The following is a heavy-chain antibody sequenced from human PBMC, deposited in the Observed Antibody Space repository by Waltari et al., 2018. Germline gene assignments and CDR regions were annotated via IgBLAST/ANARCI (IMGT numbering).Heavy chain of an antibody. Sequence: QVQLVESGGGVVQPGGSLRLSCAASGFTFSSYGMHWVRQAPGKGREWVAFIRYDGSNKYYADSVKGRFTISRDNSKNTLYLQMNSLRAEDTAVYYCAKDRGSGWYRTFDYWGQGTLVTVSS. CDR1: GFTFSSYG. D-gene: IGHD6-19*01. J-gene: IGHJ4*02. CDR3: AKDRGSGWYRTFDY. CDR2: IRYDGSNK. V-gene: IGHV3-30*02.